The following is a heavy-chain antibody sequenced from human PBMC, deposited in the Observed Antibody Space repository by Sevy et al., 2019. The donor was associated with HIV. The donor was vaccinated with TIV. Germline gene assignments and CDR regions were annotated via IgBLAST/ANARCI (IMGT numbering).Heavy chain of an antibody. D-gene: IGHD1-7*01. CDR2: IKQDAGQK. J-gene: IGHJ4*02. V-gene: IGHV3-7*01. CDR3: ARDDGNYYFHY. Sequence: GESLKISCAASGFTFSKYWMDWVHQAPGKGLEWVANIKQDAGQKYYVDSVKGRFTISRDNAKNSLYLQMNSLRAEDTAVYFCARDDGNYYFHYWGQGTLVTVSS. CDR1: GFTFSKYW.